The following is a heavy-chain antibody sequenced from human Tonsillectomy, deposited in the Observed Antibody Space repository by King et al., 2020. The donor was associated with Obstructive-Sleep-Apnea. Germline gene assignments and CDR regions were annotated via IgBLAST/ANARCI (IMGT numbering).Heavy chain of an antibody. J-gene: IGHJ6*02. CDR2: ISYDGSNK. CDR3: ARAYYDSSGYSGPYYYYGMDV. Sequence: VQLVESGGGVVQPGRSLRLSCAASGFTFSSYAMHWVRQAPGKGLEWVAVISYDGSNKYYADSVKGRFTIARDNYKHTLYLQMNSLRVEDTAVYYCARAYYDSSGYSGPYYYYGMDVWGQGTTVTVSS. V-gene: IGHV3-30*04. CDR1: GFTFSSYA. D-gene: IGHD3-22*01.